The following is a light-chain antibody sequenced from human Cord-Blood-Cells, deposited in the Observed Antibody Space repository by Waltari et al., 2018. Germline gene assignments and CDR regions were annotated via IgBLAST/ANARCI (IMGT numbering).Light chain of an antibody. Sequence: EIVLTQSPGTLSLSPGERATFSCRASQSVSSSYLAWYQQNPGQAPRLLIYGASSRATGIPDRFSGSGSGTDFTLTISRLEPEDFAVYYCQQYGSSPRTFGQGTKVEIK. CDR3: QQYGSSPRT. CDR2: GAS. J-gene: IGKJ1*01. CDR1: QSVSSSY. V-gene: IGKV3-20*01.